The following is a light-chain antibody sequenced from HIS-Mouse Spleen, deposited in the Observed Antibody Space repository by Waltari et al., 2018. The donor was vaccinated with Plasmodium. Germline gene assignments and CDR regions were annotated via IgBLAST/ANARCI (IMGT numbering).Light chain of an antibody. V-gene: IGLV2-23*01. CDR3: CSYAGSSTNWV. J-gene: IGLJ3*02. Sequence: QSALTQPAPVSGSPGQPLTIPCTGTSSHVGSYTLVSWYQQHPGKAPKLMIYEGSKRPSGVSNRFSGSKSGNTASLTISGLQAEDEADYYCCSYAGSSTNWVFGGGTKLTVL. CDR1: SSHVGSYTL. CDR2: EGS.